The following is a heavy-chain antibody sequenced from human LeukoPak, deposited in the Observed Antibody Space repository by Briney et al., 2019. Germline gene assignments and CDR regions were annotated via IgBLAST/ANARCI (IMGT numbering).Heavy chain of an antibody. Sequence: GSSVKVSCKASGGTFSSYAISWVRQAPGQGLEWMGGIIPIFGTANYAQKFQGRVTITADESASTAYMELSSLRSEDTAVYYCAPLLPSDAFDIWGQGTMVTVSS. CDR1: GGTFSSYA. J-gene: IGHJ3*02. V-gene: IGHV1-69*01. D-gene: IGHD2-21*02. CDR2: IIPIFGTA. CDR3: APLLPSDAFDI.